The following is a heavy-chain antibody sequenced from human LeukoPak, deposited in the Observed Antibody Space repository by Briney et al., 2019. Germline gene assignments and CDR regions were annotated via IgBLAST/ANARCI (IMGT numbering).Heavy chain of an antibody. J-gene: IGHJ4*02. V-gene: IGHV3-30-3*01. D-gene: IGHD2-8*02. CDR1: GFTFSSYA. CDR3: AKDMRGVVLVPRAYYFDS. Sequence: GGSLRLSCAASGFTFSSYAMHWVRQAPGKGLEWVALISYDGSNKYYADSVKGRFTISRDNSKNALYLQMNSLRAEDTAVYYCAKDMRGVVLVPRAYYFDSWGQGTLVTVSS. CDR2: ISYDGSNK.